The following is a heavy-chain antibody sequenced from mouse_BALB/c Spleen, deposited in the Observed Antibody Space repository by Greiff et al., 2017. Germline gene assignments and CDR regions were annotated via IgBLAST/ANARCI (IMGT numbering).Heavy chain of an antibody. CDR1: GYTFTDYE. D-gene: IGHD2-1*01. J-gene: IGHJ3*01. Sequence: VQLQQSGAELVRPGASVTLSCKASGYTFTDYEMHWVKQTPVHGLEWIGAIDPETGGTAYNQKFKGKATLTADKSSSTAYMELRSLTSEDSAVYYCTRSSIYPAWFAYWGQGTLVTVSA. CDR2: IDPETGGT. V-gene: IGHV1-15*01. CDR3: TRSSIYPAWFAY.